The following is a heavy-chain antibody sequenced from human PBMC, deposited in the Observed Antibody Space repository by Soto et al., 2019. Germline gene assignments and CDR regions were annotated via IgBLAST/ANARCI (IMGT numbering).Heavy chain of an antibody. CDR2: IWYDGSNK. V-gene: IGHV3-33*01. CDR1: GFTFSSYG. CDR3: ARDQVASSGWYDYYYRMDV. Sequence: QVQLVESGGGVVQPGRSLRLSCAASGFTFSSYGMHWVRQAPGKGLEWVAVIWYDGSNKYYADSVKGRFTISRDNSKNTLYLQMNSLRAEDTAVYYCARDQVASSGWYDYYYRMDVWGQGTTVTVSS. D-gene: IGHD6-19*01. J-gene: IGHJ6*02.